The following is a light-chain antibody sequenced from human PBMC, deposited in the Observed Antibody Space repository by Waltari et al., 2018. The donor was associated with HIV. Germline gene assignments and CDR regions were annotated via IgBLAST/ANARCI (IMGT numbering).Light chain of an antibody. J-gene: IGLJ2*01. CDR2: EVT. CDR1: SSNVGSYAL. V-gene: IGLV2-23*02. Sequence: QSALTQPASVSGSPGRSITISCTGTSSNVGSYALVSWYQQHPGIAPRLLIYEVTQRPSGVSNRFSGSKSGNTASLTISGLQAEDEADYYCCSYTGSNPFLLFGGGTKLTVL. CDR3: CSYTGSNPFLL.